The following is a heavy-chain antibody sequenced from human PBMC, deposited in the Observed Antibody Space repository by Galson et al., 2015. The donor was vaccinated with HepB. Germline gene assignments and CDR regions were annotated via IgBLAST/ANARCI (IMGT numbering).Heavy chain of an antibody. CDR3: AVIAVAGPQPRDYFDY. Sequence: SVKVSCKASGYTFTGYYMHWVRQAPGQGLEWMGRINPNSGGTNYAQKFQGRVTMTRDTSISTAYMELSRLRSDDTAVYYCAVIAVAGPQPRDYFDYWGQGTLVTVSS. J-gene: IGHJ4*02. CDR1: GYTFTGYY. D-gene: IGHD6-19*01. CDR2: INPNSGGT. V-gene: IGHV1-2*06.